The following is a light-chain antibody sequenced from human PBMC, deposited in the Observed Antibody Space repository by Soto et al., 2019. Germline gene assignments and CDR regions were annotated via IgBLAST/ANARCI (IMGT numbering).Light chain of an antibody. V-gene: IGKV1-5*01. CDR2: DAS. CDR3: LRYNAFSQT. Sequence: DIQMTQSPSTLSASVGDRVTITCRASQSMNDWLAWYQQKPGKAPKVLIYDASSLQSGFPSRFSGSGSGTEFTLTIGSLQPDDVATYYCLRYNAFSQTFGQGTKVEI. CDR1: QSMNDW. J-gene: IGKJ1*01.